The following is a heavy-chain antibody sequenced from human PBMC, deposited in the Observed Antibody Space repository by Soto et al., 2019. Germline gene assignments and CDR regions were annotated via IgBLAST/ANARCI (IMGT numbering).Heavy chain of an antibody. CDR1: GGSISSGGYY. Sequence: SETLSLTCTVSGGSISSGGYYWSWIRQHPGKGLEWIGYIYYSGSTYYNPSLKSRVTISVDTSKNQFSLKLSSVTAADTAVYYCARIPAMVTFFDYWGQGTLVTVSS. CDR2: IYYSGST. D-gene: IGHD5-18*01. J-gene: IGHJ4*02. V-gene: IGHV4-31*03. CDR3: ARIPAMVTFFDY.